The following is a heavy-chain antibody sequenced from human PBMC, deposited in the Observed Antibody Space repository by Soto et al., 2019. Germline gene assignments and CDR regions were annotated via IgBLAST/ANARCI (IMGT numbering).Heavy chain of an antibody. CDR2: ISYDGSNK. CDR1: GFTFSSYA. D-gene: IGHD2-21*02. Sequence: VGSLRLSCAASGFTFSSYAMHWVRQAPGKGLEWVAVISYDGSNKYYADSVKGRFTISRDNSKNTLYLQMNSLRAEDTAVYYCARGAERYCGGDCYSGDYWGQGTLVTVSS. J-gene: IGHJ4*02. V-gene: IGHV3-30-3*01. CDR3: ARGAERYCGGDCYSGDY.